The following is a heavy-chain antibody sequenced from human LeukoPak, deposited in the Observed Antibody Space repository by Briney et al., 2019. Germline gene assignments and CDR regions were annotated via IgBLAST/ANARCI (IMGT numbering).Heavy chain of an antibody. V-gene: IGHV5-51*01. Sequence: GESLKISCKGSGYNFPSYWIGWVRPMPAKGLDWMGIIYPGDSDTRHSPSFQGQITISHDKSLGTAYLPSPRLNTSDTARYSCARRSIVRARADLYFALWGRGTLVTVSS. CDR3: ARRSIVRARADLYFAL. CDR2: IYPGDSDT. CDR1: GYNFPSYW. J-gene: IGHJ2*01. D-gene: IGHD1-26*01.